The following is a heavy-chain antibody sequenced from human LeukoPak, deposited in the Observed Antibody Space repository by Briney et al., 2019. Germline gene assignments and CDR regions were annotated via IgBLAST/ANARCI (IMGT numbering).Heavy chain of an antibody. J-gene: IGHJ3*02. CDR1: GFTFDDYA. CDR2: ISWNSGSI. Sequence: GGSLRLSCAASGFTFDDYAMHWVRQAPGKGLEWVSGISWNSGSIGYADSVKGRFTISRDNAKNSLYLQMNSLRAEDTALYYCAKDIYSGLGDAFDIWGQGTMVTVSS. CDR3: AKDIYSGLGDAFDI. V-gene: IGHV3-9*01. D-gene: IGHD3-10*01.